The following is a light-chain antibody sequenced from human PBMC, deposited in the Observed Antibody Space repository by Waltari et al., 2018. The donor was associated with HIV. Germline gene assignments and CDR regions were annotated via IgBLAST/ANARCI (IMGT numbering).Light chain of an antibody. J-gene: IGLJ1*01. Sequence: QSALPQPPSASGSPGQSVTISCIGTSSAVGTYNYVSWYQHHPGRAPKLMIFEVNQRASGVPDRFSASRSGNTAYLTVSGLQPEDEADYYCSSYVGNNIYVFGTGTKVTVL. CDR1: SSAVGTYNY. V-gene: IGLV2-8*01. CDR2: EVN. CDR3: SSYVGNNIYV.